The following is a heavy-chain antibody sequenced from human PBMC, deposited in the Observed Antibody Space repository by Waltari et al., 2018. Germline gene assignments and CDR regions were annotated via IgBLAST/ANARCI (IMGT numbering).Heavy chain of an antibody. CDR1: GYPFNNYG. D-gene: IGHD1-26*01. V-gene: IGHV3-30*18. J-gene: IGHJ5*02. CDR2: ISSDVSGK. Sequence: QVEESGGGVVQPGGSLRLSCVASGYPFNNYGMHWVRQAPGKGLEWLEVISSDVSGKYYADSVKGRFTMSRDNSKNTVYLQMNSLRPEDTAVYYCAKAGGIYNYPLDTWGQGTLVTVSS. CDR3: AKAGGIYNYPLDT.